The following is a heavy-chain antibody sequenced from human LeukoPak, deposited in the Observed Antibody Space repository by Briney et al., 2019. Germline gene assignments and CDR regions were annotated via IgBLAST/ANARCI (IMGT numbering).Heavy chain of an antibody. CDR3: ARGRYGWLPFDY. CDR2: IYYSGST. Sequence: SETLSLTCTVSGGSISSSSYFWGWIRQPPGKGLEWIGSIYYSGSTYYNPSLKSRVTISVDTSKNQFTLKLSSVTAADTAVYYCARGRYGWLPFDYWGQGTLVTVSS. D-gene: IGHD3-16*01. J-gene: IGHJ4*02. CDR1: GGSISSSSYF. V-gene: IGHV4-39*06.